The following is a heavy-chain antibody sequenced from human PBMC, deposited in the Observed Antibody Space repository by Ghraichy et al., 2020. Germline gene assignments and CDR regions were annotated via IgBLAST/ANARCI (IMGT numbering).Heavy chain of an antibody. V-gene: IGHV4-39*01. Sequence: ETLSLTCNVSGDSISSSSYYYWGWIRQPPGQGLEWIGTINYSGTTYYNPSLKSRVTISVDTPKNQFSLKLTSVTAADTAVYYCARSRSGGLLITFGGIVARLDVWGKGTTVTVSA. CDR3: ARSRSGGLLITFGGIVARLDV. D-gene: IGHD3-16*02. J-gene: IGHJ6*04. CDR1: GDSISSSSYYY. CDR2: INYSGTT.